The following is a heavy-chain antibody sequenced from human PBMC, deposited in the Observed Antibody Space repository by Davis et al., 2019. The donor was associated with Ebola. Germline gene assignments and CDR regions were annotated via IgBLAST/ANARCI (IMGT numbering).Heavy chain of an antibody. J-gene: IGHJ4*02. D-gene: IGHD5-12*01. CDR1: GGSISSSSYY. CDR2: IYYSGST. Sequence: SETLSLTCTVSGGSISSSSYYWGWIRQPPGKGLEWIGSIYYSGSTNYNPSLKSRVTISVDTSKNQFSLKLSSVTAADTAVYYCAREGWLRRQYYFDYWGQGTLVTVSS. CDR3: AREGWLRRQYYFDY. V-gene: IGHV4-39*07.